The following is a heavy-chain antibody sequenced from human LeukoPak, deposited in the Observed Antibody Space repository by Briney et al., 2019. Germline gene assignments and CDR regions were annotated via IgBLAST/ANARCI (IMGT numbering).Heavy chain of an antibody. CDR1: GGSISSSSYY. CDR2: IYYSGST. CDR3: ARENSSSWYVRSGWFDP. V-gene: IGHV4-39*07. Sequence: SETLSLTCTVSGGSISSSSYYWGWIRQPPGKGLEWIGSIYYSGSTYYNPSLKSRVTISVDTSKNQFSLKLSSVTAADTAVYYCARENSSSWYVRSGWFDPWGQGTLVTVSS. J-gene: IGHJ5*02. D-gene: IGHD6-13*01.